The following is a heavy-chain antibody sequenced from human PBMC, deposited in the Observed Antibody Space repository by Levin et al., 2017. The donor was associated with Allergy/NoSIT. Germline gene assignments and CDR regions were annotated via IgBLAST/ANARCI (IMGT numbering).Heavy chain of an antibody. Sequence: PGGSLRLSCAASGFTFSSYAMHWVRQAPGKGLEWVAVISYDGSNKYYADSVKGRFTISRDNSKNTLYLQMNSLRAEDTAVYYCSRGYIRGGVDYWGQGTLVTVSS. CDR2: ISYDGSNK. V-gene: IGHV3-30*04. CDR3: SRGYIRGGVDY. CDR1: GFTFSSYA. D-gene: IGHD5-24*01. J-gene: IGHJ4*02.